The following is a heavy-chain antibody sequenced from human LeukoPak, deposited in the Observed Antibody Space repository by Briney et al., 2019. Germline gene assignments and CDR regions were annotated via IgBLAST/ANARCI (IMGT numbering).Heavy chain of an antibody. D-gene: IGHD6-19*01. CDR1: GFTFDDYA. CDR2: ISWNSGSI. CDR3: AKDTRDGGWYRVY. V-gene: IGHV3-9*01. Sequence: GGSLRLSCAASGFTFDDYAMPWVRQAPGKGLEWVSGISWNSGSIGYADSVKGRFTISRDNAKNSLYLQMNSLRAEDTALYYCAKDTRDGGWYRVYWGQGTLVTVSS. J-gene: IGHJ4*02.